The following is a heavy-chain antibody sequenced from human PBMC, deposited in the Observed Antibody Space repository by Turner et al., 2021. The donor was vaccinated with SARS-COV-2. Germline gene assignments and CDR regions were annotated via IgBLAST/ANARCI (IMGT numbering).Heavy chain of an antibody. Sequence: EVQLLESGGGLVQPGGSLRLPCAASGLTFSSYTMTWVRQAPGKGLQWVSAIRGSGSGTYYADSVKGRFTISRDNSKSTLYLQMSSLRAEDTAIYYCAKDVGVASLVGATADYWGQGTLVTVSS. CDR3: AKDVGVASLVGATADY. CDR1: GLTFSSYT. D-gene: IGHD1-26*01. J-gene: IGHJ4*01. V-gene: IGHV3-23*01. CDR2: IRGSGSGT.